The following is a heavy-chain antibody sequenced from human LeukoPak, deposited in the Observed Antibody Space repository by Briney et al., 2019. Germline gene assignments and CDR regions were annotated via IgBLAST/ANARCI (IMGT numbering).Heavy chain of an antibody. J-gene: IGHJ4*02. D-gene: IGHD3-22*01. Sequence: ASVKVSCKASGYTFTGYYLHWVRQAPGQGLEWMGWINLNSGGTNYAQKFQGRVTMTRDTSISTAYMELSRLTSDNTAVYYCASGDRYDGSGSYYSDYWGQGTLVTVSS. V-gene: IGHV1-2*02. CDR3: ASGDRYDGSGSYYSDY. CDR2: INLNSGGT. CDR1: GYTFTGYY.